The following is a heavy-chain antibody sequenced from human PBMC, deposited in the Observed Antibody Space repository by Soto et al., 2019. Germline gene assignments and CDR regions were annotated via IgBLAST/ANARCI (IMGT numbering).Heavy chain of an antibody. J-gene: IGHJ4*02. Sequence: PGGSLRLSCSASGFTFSIYAMHWVRQAPGKGLEYVSSISTDGGNTHYADSVKGRFTISRDNSKNTVYLQMSSLRAEDTAVYYCVKVEYYYDSSGYYPFDYWGPGTLVTVS. CDR1: GFTFSIYA. CDR2: ISTDGGNT. D-gene: IGHD3-22*01. V-gene: IGHV3-64D*06. CDR3: VKVEYYYDSSGYYPFDY.